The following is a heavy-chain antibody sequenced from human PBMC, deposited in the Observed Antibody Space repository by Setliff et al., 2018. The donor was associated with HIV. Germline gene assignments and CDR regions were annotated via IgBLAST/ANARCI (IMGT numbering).Heavy chain of an antibody. D-gene: IGHD3-9*01. CDR3: ARGQLRYLANDYYFDY. CDR1: GGSIRNYY. CDR2: IYYSGST. V-gene: IGHV4-59*01. J-gene: IGHJ4*02. Sequence: SETLSLTCNVFGGSIRNYYWSWIRQPPGKGLEWIGYIYYSGSTSYKPSLKSRVTISVDPYKNQLSLRLTSVTAADTAVYYCARGQLRYLANDYYFDYWGQGTLVTVSS.